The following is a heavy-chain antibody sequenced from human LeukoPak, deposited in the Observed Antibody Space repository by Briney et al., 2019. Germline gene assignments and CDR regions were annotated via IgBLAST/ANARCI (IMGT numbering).Heavy chain of an antibody. CDR1: GGSFSGYY. V-gene: IGHV3-23*01. D-gene: IGHD2-15*01. J-gene: IGHJ4*02. Sequence: ETLSLTCAVYGGSFSGYYWSWVRQAPGKGLEWVSAISGSGGSTYYADSVKGRFTISRDNSKNTLYLQMNSLRAEDAAVYYCARQLGYCSDGSCYFDYWGQGTLVTVSS. CDR2: ISGSGGST. CDR3: ARQLGYCSDGSCYFDY.